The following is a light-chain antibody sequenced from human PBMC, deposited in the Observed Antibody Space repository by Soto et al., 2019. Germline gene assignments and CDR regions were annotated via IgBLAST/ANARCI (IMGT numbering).Light chain of an antibody. J-gene: IGKJ3*01. CDR1: QSLLYSNGYNY. CDR3: MQTRQTPFT. V-gene: IGKV2-28*01. Sequence: DIVMTQSPLSLPVTPGEPASISCRASQSLLYSNGYNYLDWYLQKPGKSPQFLIYLDSNRASRVPDRFSGSGTGTDYILKISRVETEDVGVYYCMQTRQTPFTFGPGTKVDFK. CDR2: LDS.